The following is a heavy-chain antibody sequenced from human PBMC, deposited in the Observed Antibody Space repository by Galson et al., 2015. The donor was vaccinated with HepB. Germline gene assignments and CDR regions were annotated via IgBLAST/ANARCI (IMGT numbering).Heavy chain of an antibody. CDR1: GFTFSTYS. CDR3: ARVGYGYYSSDY. Sequence: SLRLSCAASGFTFSTYSINWVRQAPGKGLEWVSYITGSSTTIHYADSVKGRFTISRDNAKNSVYPQMNSLRAEDTAVYYCARVGYGYYSSDYWGQGTLVTVSS. J-gene: IGHJ4*02. D-gene: IGHD3-10*01. CDR2: ITGSSTTI. V-gene: IGHV3-48*04.